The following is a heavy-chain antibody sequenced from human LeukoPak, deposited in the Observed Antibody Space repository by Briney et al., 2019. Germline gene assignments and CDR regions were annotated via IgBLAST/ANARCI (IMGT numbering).Heavy chain of an antibody. CDR3: ARYEGP. CDR2: IIPIFGTA. J-gene: IGHJ5*02. V-gene: IGHV1-69*05. Sequence: SVKVSCKASGGTFSSYAISWVRQAPGQGLEWVGRIIPIFGTANYAQKFQGRATITTDESTTTAYMELSSLRSEDTAVYYCARYEGPWGQGTLVTVSS. CDR1: GGTFSSYA. D-gene: IGHD3-3*01.